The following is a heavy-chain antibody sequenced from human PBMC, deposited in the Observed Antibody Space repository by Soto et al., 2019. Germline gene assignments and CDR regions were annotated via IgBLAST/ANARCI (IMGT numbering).Heavy chain of an antibody. CDR2: VNPYSGAT. V-gene: IGHV1-2*02. D-gene: IGHD3-16*01. Sequence: QVQLVQSGPELRKPGASVTSSCTASGSPFIDKHLHWVRQAPGQGREWMGWVNPYSGATTYAPKDQGRITLTLDTSLSPSYVELNGLKSAARAVYYCATSRRGTVSLLTAWGQGTLVTVSS. CDR3: ATSRRGTVSLLTA. J-gene: IGHJ5*01. CDR1: GSPFIDKH.